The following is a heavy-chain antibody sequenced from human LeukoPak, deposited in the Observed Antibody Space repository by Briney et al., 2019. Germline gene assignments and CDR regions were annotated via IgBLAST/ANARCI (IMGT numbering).Heavy chain of an antibody. D-gene: IGHD3-9*01. CDR2: IIPILGIA. CDR3: ARDRKGYDILTGYPKGLDY. CDR1: GGTFSSYA. V-gene: IGHV1-69*04. J-gene: IGHJ4*02. Sequence: SVKVSCKASGGTFSSYAISWVRQAPGQGLEWMGRIIPILGIANYAQKFQGRVTITADKSTSTAYMELSSLRSEDTAVYYCARDRKGYDILTGYPKGLDYWGQGTLVTVSS.